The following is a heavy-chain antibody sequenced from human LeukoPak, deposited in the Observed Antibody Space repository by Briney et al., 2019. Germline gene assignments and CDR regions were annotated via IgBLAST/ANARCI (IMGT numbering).Heavy chain of an antibody. CDR2: IYPGDSDT. V-gene: IGHV5-51*01. J-gene: IGHJ5*02. CDR1: PYSFTSYW. Sequence: GQALNFYCTVYPYSFTSYWIGWVRHTTRKGLGWMGSIYPGDSDTIYSPPFQGQVTISADKSISTAYLQWSSLKASDTAMYYCARRGMGIDPWGQGALVTVSS. D-gene: IGHD7-27*01. CDR3: ARRGMGIDP.